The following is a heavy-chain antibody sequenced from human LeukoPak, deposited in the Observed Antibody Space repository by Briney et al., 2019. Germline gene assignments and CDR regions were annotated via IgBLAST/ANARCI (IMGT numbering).Heavy chain of an antibody. CDR1: GGSISSYY. V-gene: IGHV4-59*08. Sequence: SETLSLTCTVSGGSISSYYWSWIRQPPGKGLEWIGYIYYSGSTNYNPSLKSRVTISVDTSKNQFSLKLSSVTAADTTLYYCARHRSSSGYDALDIWGRGTMVTVSS. D-gene: IGHD3-22*01. CDR2: IYYSGST. CDR3: ARHRSSSGYDALDI. J-gene: IGHJ3*02.